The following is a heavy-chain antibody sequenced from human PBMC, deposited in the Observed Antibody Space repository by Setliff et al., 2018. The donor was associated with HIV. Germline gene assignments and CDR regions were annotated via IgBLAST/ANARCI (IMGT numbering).Heavy chain of an antibody. CDR1: GGSLTNFW. CDR3: ARAYYYYYMDV. J-gene: IGHJ6*03. Sequence: SETLSLTCTLYGGSLTNFWWTWIRQSPGKGLEWIGEIVDSGSTTYNPSLKSRVTISVDTSKNQFSLRLSSVTAADTAVYYCARAYYYYYMDVWGKGTTVTVSS. CDR2: IVDSGST. V-gene: IGHV4-34*12.